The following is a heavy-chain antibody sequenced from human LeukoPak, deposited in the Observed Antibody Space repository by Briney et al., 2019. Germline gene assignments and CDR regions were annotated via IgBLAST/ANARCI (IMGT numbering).Heavy chain of an antibody. J-gene: IGHJ6*03. V-gene: IGHV3-11*01. D-gene: IGHD6-13*01. CDR1: GFTFSDYY. Sequence: GGSLRLSCAASGFTFSDYYMSWIRQAPGKGLEWVSYISSSGSTIYYADSVKGRFTISRDNAKNSLYLQMNSLRAEDTAVYYCARSVSRSWYGGYYYYYYMDVWGRGTTVTVSS. CDR2: ISSSGSTI. CDR3: ARSVSRSWYGGYYYYYYMDV.